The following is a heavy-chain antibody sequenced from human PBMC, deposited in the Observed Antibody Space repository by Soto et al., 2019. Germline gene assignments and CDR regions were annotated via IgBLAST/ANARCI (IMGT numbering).Heavy chain of an antibody. D-gene: IGHD3-3*01. CDR2: IYRGAST. CDR1: GFSVSSDY. V-gene: IGHV3-53*02. CDR3: ARATEWNALDI. J-gene: IGHJ3*02. Sequence: DVQLVETGGGLIQPGGSLRLSCAASGFSVSSDYMNWVRQDPGKGLEWVSVIYRGASTYYADSVRGRFTISRDNSENTLFLQMNSLRAEDTGVYYCARATEWNALDIWGQGTMVTVSS.